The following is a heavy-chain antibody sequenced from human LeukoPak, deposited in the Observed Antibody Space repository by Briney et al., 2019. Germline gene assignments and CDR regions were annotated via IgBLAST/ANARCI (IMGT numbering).Heavy chain of an antibody. V-gene: IGHV3-30*03. J-gene: IGHJ3*02. D-gene: IGHD6-13*01. CDR2: ISYDGSNQ. CDR1: GFTFSSYG. CDR3: ASEGIAAAADI. Sequence: GGSLRLSCAVSGFTFSSYGMHWVRQAPGKGLEWVAVISYDGSNQYYAASVKGRFTISRDNSKNTLYLQMSSLRTEDTAMYYCASEGIAAAADIWGQGTMVTVSS.